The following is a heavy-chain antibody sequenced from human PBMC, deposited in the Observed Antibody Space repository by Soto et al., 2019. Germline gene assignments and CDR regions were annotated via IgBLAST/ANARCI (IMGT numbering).Heavy chain of an antibody. V-gene: IGHV3-30*18. J-gene: IGHJ4*02. CDR2: ISHDGSNK. CDR3: VKDVGWVAAPDY. CDR1: GFTFSSYG. Sequence: GGSLRLSCAASGFTFSSYGMHWVRQAPGKGLEWVAVISHDGSNKNYADSVKGRLTISRDKSKNTLYLQMNSLRVEDTAMYYCVKDVGWVAAPDYWGQGTLVTVSS. D-gene: IGHD2-15*01.